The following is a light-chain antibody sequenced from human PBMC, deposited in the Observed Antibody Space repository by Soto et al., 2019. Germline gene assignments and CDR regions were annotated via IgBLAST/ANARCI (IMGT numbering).Light chain of an antibody. V-gene: IGKV1-13*02. CDR2: KSS. CDR1: QAISNS. J-gene: IGKJ5*01. Sequence: IQMTQSPSSLSASMGDRVAITCRASQAISNSLAWYQQKPGKPPQLLIYKSSSLESGVPSRFSGSGSGTDFTLTISSLEPEDSAVYYCQQRHMWPITFGQGTRLEIK. CDR3: QQRHMWPIT.